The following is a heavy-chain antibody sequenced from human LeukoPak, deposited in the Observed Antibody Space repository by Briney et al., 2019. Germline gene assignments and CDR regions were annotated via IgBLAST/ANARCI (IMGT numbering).Heavy chain of an antibody. CDR2: ISWNSGSI. Sequence: SLILSCAASGFTFDDYAMHWVRPAPGKGLEWVSGISWNSGSIGYADSVKGRFTISRDNAKNSLYLQMNSLRAEDTALYYCAKDVYGSGSYHRMDVWGQGTTVTVSS. CDR1: GFTFDDYA. V-gene: IGHV3-9*01. CDR3: AKDVYGSGSYHRMDV. J-gene: IGHJ6*02. D-gene: IGHD3-10*01.